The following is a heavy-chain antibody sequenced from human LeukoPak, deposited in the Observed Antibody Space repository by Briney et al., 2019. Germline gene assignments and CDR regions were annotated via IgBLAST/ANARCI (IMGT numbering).Heavy chain of an antibody. Sequence: GGSLRLSCAASGFTFSNYAMSWVRQAPGKGLEWVSAITATSSSTYDADSVQGRFTISRDNSKNTLYLQMNSLRAEDTAVYYCAKDRATQNRGALDYWGQGTLLTVSS. CDR2: ITATSSST. V-gene: IGHV3-23*01. D-gene: IGHD1-14*01. CDR3: AKDRATQNRGALDY. J-gene: IGHJ4*02. CDR1: GFTFSNYA.